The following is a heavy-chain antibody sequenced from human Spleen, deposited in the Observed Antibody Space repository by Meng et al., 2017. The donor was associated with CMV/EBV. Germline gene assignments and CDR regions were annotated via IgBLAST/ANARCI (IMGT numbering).Heavy chain of an antibody. V-gene: IGHV6-1*01. CDR2: TYYRSKYYN. CDR1: GDSVSSNGAS. D-gene: IGHD3-10*02. J-gene: IGHJ4*02. Sequence: QAQLQQSGPGLVKPSHTLTPPWSISGDSVSSNGASWNWIRQSPSRGLEWLGRTYYRSKYYNDYALSVKSRITINPDTSKNQFSLQLNSVTPEDTAIYYCARDWGDVRGGFDFWGQGTLVTVSS. CDR3: ARDWGDVRGGFDF.